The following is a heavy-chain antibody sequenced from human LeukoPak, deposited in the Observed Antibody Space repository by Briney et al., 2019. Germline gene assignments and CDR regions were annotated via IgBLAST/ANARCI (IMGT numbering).Heavy chain of an antibody. Sequence: GGSLRLSCAASGFTFSSYSMNWVRQAPGKGLEWVSSISSSSSYIYYADSVKGRFTISRDNAKNSLYLQMNSLRAEDTAVYYCESLGEQWEPSNWGQGTLVTVSS. J-gene: IGHJ4*02. D-gene: IGHD1-26*01. CDR3: ESLGEQWEPSN. CDR2: ISSSSSYI. V-gene: IGHV3-21*01. CDR1: GFTFSSYS.